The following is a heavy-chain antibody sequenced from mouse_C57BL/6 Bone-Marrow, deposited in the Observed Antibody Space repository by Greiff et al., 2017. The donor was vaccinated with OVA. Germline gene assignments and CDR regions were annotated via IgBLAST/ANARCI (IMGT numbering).Heavy chain of an antibody. CDR3: AGGTTVVENYAMDY. CDR2: INPNNGGT. CDR1: GYTFTDYY. D-gene: IGHD1-1*01. Sequence: EVQLQQSGPELVKPGASVKISCKASGYTFTDYYMNWVKQSHGKSLEWIGDINPNNGGTSYNQTFKGKATLTVDKSSSTAYMELRSLTSEDSAVYYCAGGTTVVENYAMDYWGQGTSVTVSS. V-gene: IGHV1-26*01. J-gene: IGHJ4*01.